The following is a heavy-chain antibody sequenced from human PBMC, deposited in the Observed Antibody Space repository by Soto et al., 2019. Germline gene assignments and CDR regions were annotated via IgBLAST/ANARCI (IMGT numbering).Heavy chain of an antibody. CDR3: ARDLGSSWYPEYFQH. J-gene: IGHJ1*01. V-gene: IGHV3-48*01. CDR1: GFTFSSHS. D-gene: IGHD6-13*01. CDR2: ISSSSSTI. Sequence: GGSLRLPCAASGFTFSSHSMNWVRQAPGKGLEWVSYISSSSSTIYYADSVKGRFTISRDNAKNSLYLQMNSLRAEDTAVYYCARDLGSSWYPEYFQHWGQGTLVTVSS.